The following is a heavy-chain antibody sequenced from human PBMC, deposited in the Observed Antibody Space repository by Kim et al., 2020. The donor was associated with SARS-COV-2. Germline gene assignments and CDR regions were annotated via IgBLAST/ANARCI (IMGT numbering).Heavy chain of an antibody. CDR2: ININTGNP. J-gene: IGHJ4*02. CDR1: GYTFSTYG. V-gene: IGHV7-4-1*02. Sequence: ASVKVSCKPSGYTFSTYGLNWVRQAPGQGLEWMGWININTGNPTYAQDFTGRFVFSLDTSVSTAYLQVSSLKAEDTAVYYCASGHTGRIDYWGQGTLVTVT. CDR3: ASGHTGRIDY.